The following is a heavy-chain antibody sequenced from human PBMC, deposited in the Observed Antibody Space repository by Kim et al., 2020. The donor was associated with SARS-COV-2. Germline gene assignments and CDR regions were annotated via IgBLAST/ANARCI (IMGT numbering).Heavy chain of an antibody. D-gene: IGHD5-18*01. CDR2: IYSGGST. CDR1: GFTVSSNY. J-gene: IGHJ6*02. Sequence: GGSLRLSCAASGFTVSSNYMSWVRQAPGKGLEWVSVIYSGGSTYYADSVKGRFTISRHNSKNTLYLQMNSLRAEDTAVYYCARGTAMVKGADYYYGMDVWGQRTTVTVSS. CDR3: ARGTAMVKGADYYYGMDV. V-gene: IGHV3-53*04.